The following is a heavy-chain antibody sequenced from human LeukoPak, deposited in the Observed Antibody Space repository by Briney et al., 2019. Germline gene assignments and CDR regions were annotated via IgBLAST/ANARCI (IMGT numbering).Heavy chain of an antibody. V-gene: IGHV5-51*01. J-gene: IGHJ6*02. D-gene: IGHD3-10*01. Sequence: GESLKISCKGSGYSFTSYWIGWVRQMPGKGLEWMGIIYPGDSDTRYSPSFQGQVTISADKSISTAYPQWSSLKASDTAMYYCARRERITMVRGYYYYGMDVWGQGTTVTVSS. CDR1: GYSFTSYW. CDR2: IYPGDSDT. CDR3: ARRERITMVRGYYYYGMDV.